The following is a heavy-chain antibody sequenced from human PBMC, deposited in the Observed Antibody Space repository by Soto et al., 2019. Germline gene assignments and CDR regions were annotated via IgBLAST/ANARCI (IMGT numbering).Heavy chain of an antibody. CDR3: ARDRIAAAGTRYYGMDV. V-gene: IGHV4-31*03. Sequence: PSETLSLTCTVSGGSISSGGYYWSWIRQHPGKGLEWIGYIYYSGSTYYNPSLKSRVTISVDTSKNQFSLKLSSVTAADTAVYYRARDRIAAAGTRYYGMDVWGQGTTVTVSS. CDR1: GGSISSGGYY. J-gene: IGHJ6*02. D-gene: IGHD6-13*01. CDR2: IYYSGST.